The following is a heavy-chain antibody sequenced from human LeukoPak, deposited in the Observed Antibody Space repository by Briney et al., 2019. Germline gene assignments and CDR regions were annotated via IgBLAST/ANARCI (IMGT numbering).Heavy chain of an antibody. CDR3: ARLFYGSGSQPDKDV. J-gene: IGHJ6*03. V-gene: IGHV4-34*01. Sequence: SSETLSLTCAVYGGSFSGYYWSWIRQPPGKGLEWIGEINHSRSTKYNPSLKSRVTISVDTSKNQFSLKLSSVTAADTAVYYCARLFYGSGSQPDKDVWGKGTTVTISS. D-gene: IGHD3-10*01. CDR1: GGSFSGYY. CDR2: INHSRST.